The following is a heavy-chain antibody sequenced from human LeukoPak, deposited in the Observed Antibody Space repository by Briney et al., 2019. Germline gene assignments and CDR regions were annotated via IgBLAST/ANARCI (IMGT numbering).Heavy chain of an antibody. D-gene: IGHD6-19*01. J-gene: IGHJ4*02. CDR2: ISGSGGST. Sequence: GGSLRLSCAASGFTFSSYAMRWVRQAQGKGLEWVSAISGSGGSTYYADSVKGRFTISRDNSKNTLYLQMNSLRAEDTAVYYCAKGHKRYSSGPYYFDYWGQGTLVTVSS. CDR1: GFTFSSYA. CDR3: AKGHKRYSSGPYYFDY. V-gene: IGHV3-23*01.